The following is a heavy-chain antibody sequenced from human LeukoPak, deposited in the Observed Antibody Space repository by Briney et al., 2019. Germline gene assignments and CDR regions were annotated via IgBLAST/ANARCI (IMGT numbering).Heavy chain of an antibody. Sequence: GSLRLFCAASGFNFSNYSMNWVRQASGEGLELVSFIYSCCSYIYYADSVKGRFTISRDNAKNSLYLQMNSLRAEDTAVYYCARDCRRYFDWPPCDAFDIWGQGTMVTVSS. CDR1: GFNFSNYS. D-gene: IGHD3-9*01. CDR3: ARDCRRYFDWPPCDAFDI. J-gene: IGHJ3*02. CDR2: IYSCCSYI. V-gene: IGHV3-21*01.